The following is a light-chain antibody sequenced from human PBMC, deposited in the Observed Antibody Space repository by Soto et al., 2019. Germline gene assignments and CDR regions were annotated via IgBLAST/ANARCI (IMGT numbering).Light chain of an antibody. CDR2: GAS. V-gene: IGKV1-12*01. CDR3: QQANSFPRVT. J-gene: IGKJ5*01. Sequence: DIQMTQSPSSVSASVGDRVTITCRASQGISTWLAWYQHKSGKAPRLLIYGASTLQSGVPSRFSGSGSGTDFTLTSSSLQLEDFATYYCQQANSFPRVTFGQGKRLEIK. CDR1: QGISTW.